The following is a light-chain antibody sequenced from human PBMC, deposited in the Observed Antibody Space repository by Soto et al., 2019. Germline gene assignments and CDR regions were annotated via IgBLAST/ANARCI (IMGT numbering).Light chain of an antibody. J-gene: IGKJ4*01. Sequence: IQMTQSPSTLSASVGDRVIITCRASQDISGWLAWYQRKPGKAPKLLVFDASSLEDGVPSRFSGSGSGTEFTLTVSNLQSDDFATYYCQHYSTRSGVTFGGGTKVDIK. CDR2: DAS. CDR1: QDISGW. V-gene: IGKV1-5*01. CDR3: QHYSTRSGVT.